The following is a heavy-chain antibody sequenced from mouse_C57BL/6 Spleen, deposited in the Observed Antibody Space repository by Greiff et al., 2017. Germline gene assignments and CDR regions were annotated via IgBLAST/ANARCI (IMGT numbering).Heavy chain of an antibody. CDR3: ARGDSFDY. CDR2: IDPSDSYT. D-gene: IGHD2-12*01. Sequence: VQLQQPGAELVMPGASVKLSCTASGYTFTSYWMHWVKQRPGQGLEWIGEIDPSDSYTNYNQKFKGKSTLTVDKSSSTAYMQLSSLTSEDSAVYYCARGDSFDYWGQGTTLTVSS. V-gene: IGHV1-69*01. J-gene: IGHJ2*01. CDR1: GYTFTSYW.